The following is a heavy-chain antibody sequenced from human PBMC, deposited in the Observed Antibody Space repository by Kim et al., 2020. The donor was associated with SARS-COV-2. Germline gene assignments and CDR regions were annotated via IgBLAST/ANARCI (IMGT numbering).Heavy chain of an antibody. D-gene: IGHD3-22*01. CDR1: GGSISSSSYY. J-gene: IGHJ2*01. Sequence: SETLSLTCTVSGGSISSSSYYWGWIRQPPGKGLEWIGSIYYSGSTYYNPSLKSRVTISVDTSKNQFSVRLSSVTAADTALYYCAGHPYYYHTSRGWYFDLWGRGTLVTVSS. CDR3: AGHPYYYHTSRGWYFDL. V-gene: IGHV4-39*01. CDR2: IYYSGST.